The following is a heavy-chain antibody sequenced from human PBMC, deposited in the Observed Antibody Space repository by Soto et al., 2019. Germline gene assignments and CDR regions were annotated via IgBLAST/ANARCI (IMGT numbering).Heavy chain of an antibody. Sequence: GASVKVSCKASGYTFTSYGISWVRQAPGQGLEWMGWISAYNGNTNYAQKLQGRVTMTTDTSTSTAYMELRSLRSDDTAVYYCARDVPGLGALNAFDIWGQGTMVTVSS. J-gene: IGHJ3*02. CDR1: GYTFTSYG. CDR3: ARDVPGLGALNAFDI. D-gene: IGHD3-3*01. CDR2: ISAYNGNT. V-gene: IGHV1-18*01.